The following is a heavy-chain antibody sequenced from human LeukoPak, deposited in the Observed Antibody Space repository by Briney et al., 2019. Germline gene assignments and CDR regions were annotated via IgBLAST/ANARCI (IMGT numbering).Heavy chain of an antibody. V-gene: IGHV3-74*01. Sequence: GGSLRLTCAASGFTFSTYWWRWIRQAPGKGLVGVSRINIDGISTNYADSVKGRFTVSRDNTKYTLYLHMNRLRAEDTAVYYCARDLYLCGGSTCYYSGMTVWSHGTTVTVSS. CDR1: GFTFSTYW. J-gene: IGHJ6*02. D-gene: IGHD2-15*01. CDR3: ARDLYLCGGSTCYYSGMTV. CDR2: INIDGIST.